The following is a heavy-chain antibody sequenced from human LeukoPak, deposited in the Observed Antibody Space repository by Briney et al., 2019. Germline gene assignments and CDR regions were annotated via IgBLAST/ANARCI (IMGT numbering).Heavy chain of an antibody. J-gene: IGHJ4*02. V-gene: IGHV3-30*04. CDR3: AREDIVALLDY. D-gene: IGHD5-12*01. Sequence: GGSLRLSCAASGFTFSSYAMHWVRQAPGKGLEWVAVISYDGSNKYYADSVKGRFTISRDNSNNTLYLQMNSLRAEDTAVYYCAREDIVALLDYWGQGTLVTVSS. CDR1: GFTFSSYA. CDR2: ISYDGSNK.